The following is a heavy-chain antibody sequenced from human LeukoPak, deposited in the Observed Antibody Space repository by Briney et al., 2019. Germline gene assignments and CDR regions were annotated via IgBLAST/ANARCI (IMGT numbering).Heavy chain of an antibody. CDR3: ARASREGWGFYQFYYMDV. CDR2: INHSGST. J-gene: IGHJ6*03. V-gene: IGHV4-34*01. D-gene: IGHD2-2*01. Sequence: PSEPLSLTCTVDGGSFSGYYWSWIRQPPGKGPEWIGEINHSGSTNYNPSLKSRVTISVDTSKNQFSLKLSSVTAADTAVYYCARASREGWGFYQFYYMDVWGKGTTVTVSS. CDR1: GGSFSGYY.